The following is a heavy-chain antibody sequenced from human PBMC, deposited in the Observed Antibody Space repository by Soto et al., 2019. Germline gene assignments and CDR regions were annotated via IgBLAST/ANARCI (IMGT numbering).Heavy chain of an antibody. Sequence: GVSLRLSCSVSGFTFSAYWMHWVRQVPGKGLTWVSRISDDGSTATYADSVKGRFVISRDNAKNSLYLEMNTLRADDSGLYYWARGPRVSSTGTGAHWGRGTLVTVSS. CDR2: ISDDGSTA. V-gene: IGHV3-74*01. J-gene: IGHJ4*02. CDR3: ARGPRVSSTGTGAH. CDR1: GFTFSAYW. D-gene: IGHD1-1*01.